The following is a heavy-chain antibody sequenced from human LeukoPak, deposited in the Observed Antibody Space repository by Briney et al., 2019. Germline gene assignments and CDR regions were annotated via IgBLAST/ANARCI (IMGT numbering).Heavy chain of an antibody. CDR2: INHSGST. CDR3: ARRDCSSTSCHEFDY. Sequence: SETLSLTCAVYGGSFSGYYWSWIRQPPGKGLEWIGEINHSGSTNYNPSLKSRVTISVDTSKNQFSLKLSSVTAADTAVYYCARRDCSSTSCHEFDYWGQGTLVTVSS. V-gene: IGHV4-34*01. CDR1: GGSFSGYY. D-gene: IGHD2-2*01. J-gene: IGHJ4*02.